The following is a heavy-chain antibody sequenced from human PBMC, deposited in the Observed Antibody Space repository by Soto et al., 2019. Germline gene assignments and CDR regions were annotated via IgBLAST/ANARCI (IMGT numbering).Heavy chain of an antibody. CDR1: GYKFTNCG. V-gene: IGHV1-18*01. Sequence: QVQLVQYGAEVKKPGASVKVSCKTSGYKFTNCGITWLRQATGQGLEWMGWNSPYNGDTNYAQKFQGRLDITPDASTTTGYMELRRLTSDDTAVYYCARGGVGVRGVSKWFEPWGQGTLLTVSS. CDR3: ARGGVGVRGVSKWFEP. D-gene: IGHD3-10*01. J-gene: IGHJ5*02. CDR2: NSPYNGDT.